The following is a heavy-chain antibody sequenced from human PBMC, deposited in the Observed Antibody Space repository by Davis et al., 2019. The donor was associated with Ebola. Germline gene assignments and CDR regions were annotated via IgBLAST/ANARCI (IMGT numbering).Heavy chain of an antibody. CDR1: GFTFNPYA. Sequence: GESLKIYCAASGFTFNPYAMTWVRQAPGTGLEWVSTISKSGRDTNYADSVKGRLSVSRDNSKNTVYLQMHSLRVEDTAIYYCARGPEDYYFDYWGQGTLVTVS. CDR2: ISKSGRDT. CDR3: ARGPEDYYFDY. J-gene: IGHJ4*02. V-gene: IGHV3-23*01.